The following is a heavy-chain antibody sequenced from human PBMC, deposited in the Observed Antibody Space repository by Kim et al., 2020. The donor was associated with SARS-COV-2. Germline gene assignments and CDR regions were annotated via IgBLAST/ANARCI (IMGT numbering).Heavy chain of an antibody. CDR2: ITSGGTAT. CDR1: GFTFSNYA. V-gene: IGHV3-23*01. CDR3: AKSLGVDQ. Sequence: GGSLRLSCAASGFTFSNYAMSWVRQAPGKGLEWVSTITSGGTATHYADSVKGRFTISRDNSKNTLYLEMNTLRGEDTALYFCAKSLGVDQWGHGTLVTVS. J-gene: IGHJ4*01. D-gene: IGHD3-10*01.